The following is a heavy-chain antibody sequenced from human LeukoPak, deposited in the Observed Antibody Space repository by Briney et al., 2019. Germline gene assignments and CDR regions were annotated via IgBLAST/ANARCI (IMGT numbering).Heavy chain of an antibody. CDR3: AKVPNTDYYYYGMDV. Sequence: GGSLRLSCAASGFTSSSYWMHWVRQVPGKGLVWVSRINSDGSTINYADSVKGRFTISRDNAKNSLYLQMNSLRAEDTALYYCAKVPNTDYYYYGMDVWGQGTTVTVSS. V-gene: IGHV3-74*01. J-gene: IGHJ6*02. CDR1: GFTSSSYW. CDR2: INSDGSTI. D-gene: IGHD1/OR15-1a*01.